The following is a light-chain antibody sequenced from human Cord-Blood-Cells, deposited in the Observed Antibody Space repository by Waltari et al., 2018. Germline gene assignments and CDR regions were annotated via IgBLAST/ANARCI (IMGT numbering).Light chain of an antibody. CDR1: QSISSY. J-gene: IGKJ3*01. Sequence: DIQMTQSPSSLSASVGDRVTIPCRASQSISSYLNWYQQKPGKAPKLLIYAASSFQSGVPSRFSGSGSWTDFTLTINSLQPEDFATYYCQQSYSTPFTFGPGTKVDIK. CDR3: QQSYSTPFT. CDR2: AAS. V-gene: IGKV1-39*01.